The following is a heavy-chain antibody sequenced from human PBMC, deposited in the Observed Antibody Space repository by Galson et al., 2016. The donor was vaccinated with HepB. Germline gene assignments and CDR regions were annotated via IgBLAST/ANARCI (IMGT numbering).Heavy chain of an antibody. CDR1: GFTFSSYW. V-gene: IGHV3-74*01. Sequence: SLRLSCAASGFTFSSYWMHWVRQAPGKGLMWVSHINIDGKTTNYADSVKGRFTIPRDNAKSTVFLEMNSLRADDTAVYYCVRSGGWPDFWGQGTPVAVSS. J-gene: IGHJ4*02. CDR3: VRSGGWPDF. CDR2: INIDGKTT. D-gene: IGHD6-19*01.